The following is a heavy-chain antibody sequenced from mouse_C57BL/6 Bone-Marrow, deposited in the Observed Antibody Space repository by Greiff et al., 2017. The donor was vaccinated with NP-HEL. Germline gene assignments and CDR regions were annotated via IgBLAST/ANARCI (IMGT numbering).Heavy chain of an antibody. CDR1: GYTFTDYE. D-gene: IGHD2-10*01. V-gene: IGHV1-15*01. CDR2: IDPETGGT. J-gene: IGHJ1*03. Sequence: QVQLQQSGAELVRPGASVTLSCKASGYTFTDYEMHWVKQTPVHGLEWIGAIDPETGGTAYNQKFKGKAILTADKSSSTAYMELRSLTSEDSAVYYCTRPYYGNYWYFDVWGTGTTVTVSS. CDR3: TRPYYGNYWYFDV.